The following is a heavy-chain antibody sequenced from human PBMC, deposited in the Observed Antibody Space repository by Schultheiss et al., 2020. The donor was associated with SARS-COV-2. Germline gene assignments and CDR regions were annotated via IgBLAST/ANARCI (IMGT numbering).Heavy chain of an antibody. CDR2: INPDGSHT. J-gene: IGHJ4*02. CDR1: EFTFSKYW. Sequence: GESLKISCAASEFTFSKYWIHWVRHAPGKGLMWVARINPDGSHTTYADSVRGRFTISRDNAKDTLYLQMNSLRADDTAVYFCARDLSGKDDYWGQGTLVTVSS. CDR3: ARDLSGKDDY. V-gene: IGHV3-74*01. D-gene: IGHD3-10*01.